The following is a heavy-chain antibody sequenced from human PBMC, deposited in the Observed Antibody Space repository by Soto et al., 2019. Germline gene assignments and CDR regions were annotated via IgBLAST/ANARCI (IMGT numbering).Heavy chain of an antibody. D-gene: IGHD3-3*01. V-gene: IGHV1-69*13. J-gene: IGHJ4*02. CDR1: GYTFTNYA. Sequence: SVKVSCKASGYTFTNYAISWVRQAPGQGLEWMGGIIPIFGTANYAQKFQGRVTITADESTSTAYMELSSLRSEDTAVYYCARDPSGFGVVPVGLWGQGTLVTVSS. CDR2: IIPIFGTA. CDR3: ARDPSGFGVVPVGL.